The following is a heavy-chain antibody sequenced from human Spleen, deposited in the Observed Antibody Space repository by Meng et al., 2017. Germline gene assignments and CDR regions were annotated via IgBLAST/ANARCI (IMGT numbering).Heavy chain of an antibody. CDR3: AISSGSYYYYYYGMDV. V-gene: IGHV1-2*06. Sequence: ASVKVSCKASGYTFPDYWLHWVRRAPGQGLEWMGRINPKSGDTHYAQRFQGRVTMTGDTSISTAYMELSGLRSDDTAMYYCAISSGSYYYYYYGMDVWGQGTTVTVSS. D-gene: IGHD1-26*01. CDR2: INPKSGDT. CDR1: GYTFPDYW. J-gene: IGHJ6*02.